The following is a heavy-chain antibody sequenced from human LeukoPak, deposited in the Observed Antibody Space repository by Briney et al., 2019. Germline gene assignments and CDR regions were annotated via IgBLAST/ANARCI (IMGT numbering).Heavy chain of an antibody. CDR3: AKDTVVVPAGGRFDP. CDR2: IKQDGSER. J-gene: IGHJ5*02. CDR1: GFTFSIYW. Sequence: SGGSLRLSCAASGFTFSIYWMSWVRQAPGKGLEWVANIKQDGSERYYVDSVKGRFTISRDNSKNTLYLQMNSLRVEDTAVYYCAKDTVVVPAGGRFDPWGQGTLVTVSS. V-gene: IGHV3-7*03. D-gene: IGHD2-2*01.